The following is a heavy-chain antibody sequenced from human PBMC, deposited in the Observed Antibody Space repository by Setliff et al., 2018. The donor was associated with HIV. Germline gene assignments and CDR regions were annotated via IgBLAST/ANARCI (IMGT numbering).Heavy chain of an antibody. CDR3: ARSDTLYSGSAGSNDVGLDCFDS. J-gene: IGHJ3*02. D-gene: IGHD3-10*01. CDR2: IYYTGSP. V-gene: IGHV4-59*01. Sequence: PSETLSLTCTVSGGSIRNYYWNWIRHPPGKGLEWIGYIYYTGSPNYDPSPQSRVTISLDTSKDQFSLKLSSVTAADTALYYCARSDTLYSGSAGSNDVGLDCFDSWGQGTMVTVSS. CDR1: GGSIRNYY.